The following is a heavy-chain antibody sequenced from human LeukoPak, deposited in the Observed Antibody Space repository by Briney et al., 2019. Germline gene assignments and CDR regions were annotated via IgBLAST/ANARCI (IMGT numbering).Heavy chain of an antibody. CDR2: ISYDGSNK. D-gene: IGHD5-24*01. CDR1: GFSFSDYA. V-gene: IGHV3-30-3*01. J-gene: IGHJ4*02. Sequence: PGGSLRLSCAASGFSFSDYALHWVRQAPGKGLEGVAIISYDGSNKEYADSLKGRFTISRDNSKNTLYLQMSSLRVEDTAVYYCARDLRWLQCFDYWGRGTLVTVSS. CDR3: ARDLRWLQCFDY.